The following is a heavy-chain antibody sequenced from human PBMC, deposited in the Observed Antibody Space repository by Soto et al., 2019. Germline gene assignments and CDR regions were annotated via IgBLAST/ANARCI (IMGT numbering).Heavy chain of an antibody. V-gene: IGHV3-30-3*01. Sequence: PGGSLRLSCAASGFTFSSYAMHWVRQAPGKGLEWVAVISYDGSNKYYADSVKGRFTISRDNSKNTLYLQMNSLRAEDTAVYYCASSLRLGELSLFGPRDAFDIWGQGTMVTVSS. J-gene: IGHJ3*02. D-gene: IGHD3-16*02. CDR2: ISYDGSNK. CDR3: ASSLRLGELSLFGPRDAFDI. CDR1: GFTFSSYA.